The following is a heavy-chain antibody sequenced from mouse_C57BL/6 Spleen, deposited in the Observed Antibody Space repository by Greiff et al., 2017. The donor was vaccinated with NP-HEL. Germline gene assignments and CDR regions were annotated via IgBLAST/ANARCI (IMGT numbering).Heavy chain of an antibody. D-gene: IGHD2-3*01. CDR1: GFTFSDYG. CDR3: ARDGYYGFDY. V-gene: IGHV5-17*01. Sequence: DVQLQESGGGLVKPGGSLKLSCAASGFTFSDYGMHWVRQAPEKGLEWVAYISSGSSTIYYADTVKGRFTISRDNAKNTLFLQMTSLRSEDTAMYYCARDGYYGFDYWGQGTTLTVSS. CDR2: ISSGSSTI. J-gene: IGHJ2*01.